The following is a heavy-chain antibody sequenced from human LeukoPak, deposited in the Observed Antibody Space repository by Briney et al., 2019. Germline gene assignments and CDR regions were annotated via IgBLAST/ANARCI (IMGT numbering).Heavy chain of an antibody. CDR2: IRQDESEK. V-gene: IGHV3-7*03. Sequence: GGSLRLSCAASGFTFDGYWMSWVRQAPGKGLEWVANIRQDESEKYYVDSVKGRFTISRDNPKNSLYLQMNRLRAEDTAVYYCARIHIAAVGDFFDYWGQATLVAVSS. CDR3: ARIHIAAVGDFFDY. J-gene: IGHJ4*02. CDR1: GFTFDGYW. D-gene: IGHD6-13*01.